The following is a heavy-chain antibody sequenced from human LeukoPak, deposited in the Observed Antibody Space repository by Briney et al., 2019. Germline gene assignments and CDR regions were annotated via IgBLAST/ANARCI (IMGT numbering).Heavy chain of an antibody. CDR3: ARGLLRITMIVVAPHMDV. CDR1: GVSISSSSYY. V-gene: IGHV4-39*07. CDR2: ISYSGST. D-gene: IGHD3-22*01. Sequence: PSETLSLTCTVSGVSISSSSYYWDWIRQPPGKGLEWIGSISYSGSTYYNPSLKSRVTISVDTSKNQFSLKLSSVTAADTAVYYCARGLLRITMIVVAPHMDVWGKGTTVTVSS. J-gene: IGHJ6*03.